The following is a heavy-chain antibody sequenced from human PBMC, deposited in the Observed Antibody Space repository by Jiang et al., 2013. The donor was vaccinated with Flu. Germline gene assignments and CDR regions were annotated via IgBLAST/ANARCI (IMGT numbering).Heavy chain of an antibody. J-gene: IGHJ4*02. CDR2: ISYSGST. Sequence: LVKPSETLSLTCTVSGAPLIITTWSWIRQPPGKTPEWIGYISYSGSTHYNPSLSSRVTISVDTSKNQFSLKLSSVTAADTAVYYCARLGTMVRGAPGIDYWGQGTLVTVSS. CDR3: ARLGTMVRGAPGIDY. D-gene: IGHD3-10*01. V-gene: IGHV4-59*01. CDR1: GAPLIITT.